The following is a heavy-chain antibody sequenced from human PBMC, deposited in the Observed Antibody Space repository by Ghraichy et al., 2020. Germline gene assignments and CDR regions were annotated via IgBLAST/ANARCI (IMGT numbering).Heavy chain of an antibody. CDR2: IIPIFGTA. V-gene: IGHV1-69*13. J-gene: IGHJ4*02. CDR3: ARANSWLTNFDY. CDR1: GGTFSSYA. Sequence: SVKVSCKASGGTFSSYAISWVRQAPGQGLEWMGGIIPIFGTANYAQKFQGRVTITADESTSTAYMELSSLRSEDTAVYYCARANSWLTNFDYWGQGTLVTVSS. D-gene: IGHD3-22*01.